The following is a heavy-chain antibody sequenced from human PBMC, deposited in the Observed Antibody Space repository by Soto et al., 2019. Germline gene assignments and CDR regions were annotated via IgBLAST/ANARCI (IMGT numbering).Heavy chain of an antibody. D-gene: IGHD5-18*01. CDR2: IKQDGTEK. CDR3: ARGDTPMITGMDSFDI. V-gene: IGHV3-7*01. J-gene: IGHJ3*02. CDR1: GFSFSVYG. Sequence: PGGSLRLSCETSGFSFSVYGMHWFRQAPGKGLEWVANIKQDGTEKNYVDSVKGRFTISRDNARNSLYLQMDSLRAEDTAVYFCARGDTPMITGMDSFDIWGQGTMVTVSS.